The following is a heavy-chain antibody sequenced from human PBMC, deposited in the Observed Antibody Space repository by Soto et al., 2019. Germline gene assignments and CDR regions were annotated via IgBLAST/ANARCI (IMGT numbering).Heavy chain of an antibody. Sequence: TSETLSLTCTVSGGSLGSFYWSWVRPPPGKGLEWIGYIYYSGSTNYNPSLKSRVTISVDTSKNQFSLKLSSVTAADTAVYYCARAYYDFWSGYLNWFDPWGQGTLVTVSS. D-gene: IGHD3-3*01. V-gene: IGHV4-59*01. CDR2: IYYSGST. CDR3: ARAYYDFWSGYLNWFDP. J-gene: IGHJ5*02. CDR1: GGSLGSFY.